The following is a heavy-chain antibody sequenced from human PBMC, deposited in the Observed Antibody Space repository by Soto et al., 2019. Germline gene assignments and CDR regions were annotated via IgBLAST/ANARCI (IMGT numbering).Heavy chain of an antibody. J-gene: IGHJ5*02. CDR2: ISAYNGDT. V-gene: IGHV1-18*04. CDR1: GYTFTSYG. D-gene: IGHD2-2*02. CDR3: ARDLSVPAAIFLRRNWFDP. Sequence: ASVKVSCKASGYTFTSYGISWVRQAPGQGLEWMGWISAYNGDTNYAQKLQGRVTMTTDTSTSTAYMELRSLRSDDTAVYYCARDLSVPAAIFLRRNWFDPWGQGTLVTVSS.